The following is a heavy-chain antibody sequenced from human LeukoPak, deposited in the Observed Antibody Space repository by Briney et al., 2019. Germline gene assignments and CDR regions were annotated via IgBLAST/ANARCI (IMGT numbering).Heavy chain of an antibody. CDR1: GGSISSGSYY. D-gene: IGHD1-26*01. J-gene: IGHJ4*02. CDR3: ARDWGATTSVYS. CDR2: IYTSGST. V-gene: IGHV4-61*02. Sequence: SETLSLTCTVSGGSISSGSYYWSWIRQPAGKGLEWIGRIYTSGSTNYNPSLKSRVTISIDTSKNQFSLKLSSVTAADTAVYYCARDWGATTSVYSWGQGTLVTVSS.